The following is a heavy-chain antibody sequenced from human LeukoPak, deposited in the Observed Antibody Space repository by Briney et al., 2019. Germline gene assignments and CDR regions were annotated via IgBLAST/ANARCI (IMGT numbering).Heavy chain of an antibody. Sequence: SETLSLTCTDSGGSISSHYWSWIRQPPGKGLEWIGYISYIGSTNYSPSLKSRVTISVDTSKNQFSLRLSSVTDADTAVYYCAGDQLALNALDIWGQGTMVTVSS. D-gene: IGHD1-1*01. CDR2: ISYIGST. CDR1: GGSISSHY. V-gene: IGHV4-59*11. CDR3: AGDQLALNALDI. J-gene: IGHJ3*02.